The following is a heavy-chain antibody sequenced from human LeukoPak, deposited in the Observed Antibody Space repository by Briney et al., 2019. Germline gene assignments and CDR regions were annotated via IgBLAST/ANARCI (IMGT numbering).Heavy chain of an antibody. CDR1: GXTFXXXT. Sequence: PGGSLRLSCTASGXTFXXXTXXWXXXAXGXGLXWVSLISSSSSDIYYADSVKGRFTISRDNANNSLYLQMSSLRADDTAVYYCARVYYGGSLDYWGQGTLVTVSS. J-gene: IGHJ4*02. CDR2: ISSSSSDI. D-gene: IGHD4-23*01. V-gene: IGHV3-21*01. CDR3: ARVYYGGSLDY.